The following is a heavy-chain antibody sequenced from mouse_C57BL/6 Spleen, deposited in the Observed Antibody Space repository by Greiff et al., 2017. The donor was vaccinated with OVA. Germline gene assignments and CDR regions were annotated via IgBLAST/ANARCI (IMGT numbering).Heavy chain of an antibody. CDR2: IWRGGST. CDR3: AKRGEGAMDY. V-gene: IGHV2-5*01. CDR1: GFSLTSYG. Sequence: VKLVESGPGLVKPSQCLSITCTVSGFSLTSYGVHWVRQSPGKGLEWLGVIWRGGSTDYNAAFMSRLSITKDNSKSQVFFKMNSLQADDTAIYYCAKRGEGAMDYWGQGTSVTVSS. J-gene: IGHJ4*01.